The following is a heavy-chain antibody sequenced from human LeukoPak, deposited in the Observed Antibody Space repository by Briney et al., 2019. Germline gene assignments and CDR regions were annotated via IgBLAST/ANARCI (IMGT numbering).Heavy chain of an antibody. CDR1: GFTFSSYG. CDR3: AKAYCSGGSCPLDY. Sequence: GGSLRLSCAASGFTFSSYGMHWVRQAPGKGLEWVAFIRYEGSNKYYADSVKGRFTISRDNSKNTLYLQMNSLRPEDTAVYYCAKAYCSGGSCPLDYWGQGTLVTVSS. J-gene: IGHJ4*02. CDR2: IRYEGSNK. D-gene: IGHD2-15*01. V-gene: IGHV3-30*02.